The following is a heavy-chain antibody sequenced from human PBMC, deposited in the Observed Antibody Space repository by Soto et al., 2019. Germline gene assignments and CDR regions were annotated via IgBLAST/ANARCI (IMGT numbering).Heavy chain of an antibody. D-gene: IGHD6-13*01. CDR2: IYFSGST. CDR3: ARHVRGWQLMLDT. V-gene: IGHV4-39*01. J-gene: IGHJ5*02. Sequence: QLQLQESGPGLVKASETLSLSCTVSGGSISSSSYYWGWIRQPPGKGLEWIGSIYFSGSTHYNVSLTSRVTISVDTSRNQFSLKLSSVTATDTAVYYCARHVRGWQLMLDTWGQGSLVTVSS. CDR1: GGSISSSSYY.